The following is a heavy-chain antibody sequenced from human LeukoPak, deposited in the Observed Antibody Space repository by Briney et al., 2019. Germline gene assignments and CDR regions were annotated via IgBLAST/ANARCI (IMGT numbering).Heavy chain of an antibody. V-gene: IGHV1-46*01. J-gene: IGHJ6*02. CDR3: ARERASPNDFFYYYGMDV. D-gene: IGHD3-3*01. CDR1: GYTFTSYY. CDR2: INPSGGST. Sequence: ASVKVSCTASGYTFTSYYMHWVRQAPGQGLEWMGIINPSGGSTSYAQKFQGRVTMTRDTSTSRVYMELSSLRSEDTAVYYCARERASPNDFFYYYGMDVWGQGTTVTVSS.